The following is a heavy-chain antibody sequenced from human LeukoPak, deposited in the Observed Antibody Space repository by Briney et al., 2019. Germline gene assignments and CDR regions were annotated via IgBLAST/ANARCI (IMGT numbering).Heavy chain of an antibody. CDR2: ISCSSSYI. J-gene: IGHJ4*02. CDR3: ARAPTSGGSFDY. V-gene: IGHV3-21*01. D-gene: IGHD3-10*01. Sequence: GGSLRLSCAASGFTFSSYSMNWVRQAPGKGLEWVSSISCSSSYIYYADSVKGRFTISRDNAKNSLYLQMNSLRAEDTAVYYCARAPTSGGSFDYWGQGTLVTVSS. CDR1: GFTFSSYS.